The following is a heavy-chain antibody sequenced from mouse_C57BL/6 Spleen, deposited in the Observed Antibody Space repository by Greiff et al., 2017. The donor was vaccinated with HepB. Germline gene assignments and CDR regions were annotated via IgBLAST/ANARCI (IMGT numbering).Heavy chain of an antibody. CDR3: AIWTRIDDGYSAFAY. Sequence: QVQLQQPGAELVKPGASVKLSCKASGYTFTSYWMQWVKQRPGQGLEWIGEIDPSDSYTNYNQKFKCKATLTVDTSSSTAYLQLSSLTSEDSTVYHCAIWTRIDDGYSAFAYWGQGTMVTVSA. D-gene: IGHD2-3*01. CDR1: GYTFTSYW. V-gene: IGHV1-50*01. J-gene: IGHJ3*01. CDR2: IDPSDSYT.